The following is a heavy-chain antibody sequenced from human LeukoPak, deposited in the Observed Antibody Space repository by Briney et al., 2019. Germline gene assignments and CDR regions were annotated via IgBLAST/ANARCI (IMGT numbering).Heavy chain of an antibody. CDR3: ARDMKGSLDY. CDR2: INQDGSTK. J-gene: IGHJ4*02. Sequence: GGSLRLSCAASGFSFTNAWMAWVRQAPGKGLEWVANINQDGSTKQYADSVRGRFTVSRDNAKNSLYLQLNSLRTEDTGLYHCARDMKGSLDYWGQGTLVTVSS. D-gene: IGHD3-16*01. V-gene: IGHV3-7*01. CDR1: GFSFTNAW.